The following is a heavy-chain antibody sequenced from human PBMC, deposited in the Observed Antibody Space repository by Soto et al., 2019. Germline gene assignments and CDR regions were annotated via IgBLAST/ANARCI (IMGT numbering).Heavy chain of an antibody. CDR3: ARESRSELGTVEY. D-gene: IGHD1-1*01. CDR1: GASISNYY. J-gene: IGHJ4*02. Sequence: SETLSLTCTVSGASISNYYWSWIRQPAGKGLECLGRIYASGTTTYNPSLRSRVTMSVDTSKNQFSLNLNSVTAADTAVYYCARESRSELGTVEYWGQGTLVTVSS. CDR2: IYASGTT. V-gene: IGHV4-4*07.